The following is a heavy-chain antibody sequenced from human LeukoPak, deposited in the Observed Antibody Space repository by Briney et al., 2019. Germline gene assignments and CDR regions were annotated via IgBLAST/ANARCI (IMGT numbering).Heavy chain of an antibody. Sequence: RRSLRLSCAASGFTFSSYAMHWVRQAPGKGLEWVAVISYDGSNKYYADSVKGRFTISRDNSKNTLYLQMNSLRAEDTAVYYCAKDGSSLLGDFWSGYQFDFWGQGTLVTVSS. CDR3: AKDGSSLLGDFWSGYQFDF. CDR2: ISYDGSNK. J-gene: IGHJ4*02. CDR1: GFTFSSYA. V-gene: IGHV3-30-3*01. D-gene: IGHD3-3*01.